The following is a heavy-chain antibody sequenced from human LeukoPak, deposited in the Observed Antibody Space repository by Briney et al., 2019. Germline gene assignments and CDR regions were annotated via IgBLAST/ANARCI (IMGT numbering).Heavy chain of an antibody. CDR3: AKVTGGDMITYGGLDY. CDR2: ISGSGGST. CDR1: GFTFSSYA. Sequence: PGGSLRLSCAASGFTFSSYAMSWVRQAPGKGLEWVSAISGSGGSTYYADSVKGRFTISRDNPKNTLYLQMDSLRAEDTAIYYCAKVTGGDMITYGGLDYWGQGTLVTVSS. V-gene: IGHV3-23*01. J-gene: IGHJ4*02. D-gene: IGHD3-16*01.